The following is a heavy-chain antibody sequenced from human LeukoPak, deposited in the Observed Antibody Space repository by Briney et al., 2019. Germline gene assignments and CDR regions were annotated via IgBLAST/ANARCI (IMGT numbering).Heavy chain of an antibody. CDR3: ARDRGVTGWFDP. V-gene: IGHV3-33*01. D-gene: IGHD2-21*02. CDR1: GFTFSSYC. Sequence: PGGSLRLSCAASGFTFSSYCMRWIRQAPGKGLEWVAVIWYDGSNKYYADSVKGRFTISRDNSKNTLYLQMNSLRAEDTAVYYCARDRGVTGWFDPWGQGTLVTVSS. CDR2: IWYDGSNK. J-gene: IGHJ5*02.